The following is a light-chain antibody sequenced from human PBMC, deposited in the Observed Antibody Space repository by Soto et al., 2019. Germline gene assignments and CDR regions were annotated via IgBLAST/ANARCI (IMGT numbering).Light chain of an antibody. J-gene: IGLJ3*02. CDR2: DVS. CDR1: SSDVGGYNY. CDR3: SSYTSSSPRV. Sequence: QSVLTQPASVSGSPGQSITISCTGTSSDVGGYNYVSWYQQHPGKAPKLMIYDVSNRPSGVSNRLSGSKSGNTASLTISGLQAADEADYYCSSYTSSSPRVFGGGTKLTVL. V-gene: IGLV2-14*01.